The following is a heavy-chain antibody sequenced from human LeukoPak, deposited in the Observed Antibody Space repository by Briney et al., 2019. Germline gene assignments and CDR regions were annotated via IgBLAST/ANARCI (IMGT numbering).Heavy chain of an antibody. CDR1: GYTFTGYY. CDR3: ASWRYGSRSFPYYMDV. J-gene: IGHJ6*03. CDR2: INPNSGGT. V-gene: IGHV1-2*02. Sequence: ASVKVSCKASGYTFTGYYMHWVRQAPGQGLEWMGWINPNSGGTNYAQKFQGRVTMTRDTSISTAYMELSRLRSDDTAVYYCASWRYGSRSFPYYMDVWGKGTTVTISS. D-gene: IGHD3-10*01.